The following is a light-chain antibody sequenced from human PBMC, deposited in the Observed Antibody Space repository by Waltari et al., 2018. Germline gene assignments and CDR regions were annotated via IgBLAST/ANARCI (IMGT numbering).Light chain of an antibody. CDR2: DVS. V-gene: IGLV2-14*03. Sequence: QSALNHPASVSESPGQSITTSCTGSSRSVGGDNSFCWYPDHPGQAPKVIIYDVSDRPSGISERFSGSKSGNTASLTISGLQAEDEADYYCSSQSSDNVVLFGGGTKLTVL. CDR1: SRSVGGDNS. J-gene: IGLJ2*01. CDR3: SSQSSDNVVL.